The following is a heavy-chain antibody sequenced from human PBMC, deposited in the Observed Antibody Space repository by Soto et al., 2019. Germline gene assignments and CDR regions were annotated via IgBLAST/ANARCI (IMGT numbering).Heavy chain of an antibody. Sequence: GESLKISCKGSGYNFTTFWIGWVRQMPGKVLELLGIIYPGDSETKYSPDFEGQVTISADRSTNTAYLQWRSLRASDTAMCYCARLGFAGAIYFDSWGLGTLVTVSS. V-gene: IGHV5-51*01. CDR2: IYPGDSET. J-gene: IGHJ4*02. CDR1: GYNFTTFW. CDR3: ARLGFAGAIYFDS.